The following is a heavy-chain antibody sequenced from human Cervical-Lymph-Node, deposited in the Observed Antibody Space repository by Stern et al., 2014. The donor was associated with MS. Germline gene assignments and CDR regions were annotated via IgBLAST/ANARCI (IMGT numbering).Heavy chain of an antibody. V-gene: IGHV1-69*01. CDR3: ARDGRGNFFYFDL. Sequence: QVQLVESGAELKTPGSSVRISCNASGGTFTSYAINWVRQAPGQGPEWMGGIIPMFGNINYAQNFQGRVTISADESTGTAYMELTGLTSEDTAVFYCARDGRGNFFYFDLWGRGTLVTVSS. CDR2: IIPMFGNI. CDR1: GGTFTSYA. J-gene: IGHJ2*01. D-gene: IGHD4-23*01.